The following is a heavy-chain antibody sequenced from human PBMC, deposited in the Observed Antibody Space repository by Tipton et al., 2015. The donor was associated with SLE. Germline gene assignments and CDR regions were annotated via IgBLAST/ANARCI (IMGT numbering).Heavy chain of an antibody. V-gene: IGHV4-61*05. J-gene: IGHJ4*02. CDR3: ARQEYSSSPFDY. CDR1: GGSISSSSYY. D-gene: IGHD6-6*01. Sequence: TLSLTCTVSGGSISSSSYYWGWIRQPPGRGLEWIGYIYYSGSTNYNPSLKSRVTISVDTSKNQFSLKLRSVTAADTAVYYCARQEYSSSPFDYWGQGTLVTVSS. CDR2: IYYSGST.